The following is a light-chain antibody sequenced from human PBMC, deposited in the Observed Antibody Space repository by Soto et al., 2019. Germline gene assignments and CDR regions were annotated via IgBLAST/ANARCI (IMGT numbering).Light chain of an antibody. CDR1: QSVSSN. CDR3: QQYNNWPPVT. J-gene: IGKJ1*01. Sequence: EIVLTQSPGTLSLSPGERATLSCRASQSVSSNLAWYQQKPGQAPRLLIYGASTRATGIPASFSGSGSGTEFTLTISSLQSEDFAVYYCQQYNNWPPVTFGQGTKVDIK. V-gene: IGKV3-15*01. CDR2: GAS.